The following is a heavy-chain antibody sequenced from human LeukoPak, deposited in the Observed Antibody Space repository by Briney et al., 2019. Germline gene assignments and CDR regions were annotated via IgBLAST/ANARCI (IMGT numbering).Heavy chain of an antibody. J-gene: IGHJ4*02. CDR3: ARVGDYYDSSGRYYFDY. CDR2: ISSSSSYI. CDR1: GFTFSSYS. Sequence: GGSLRLSCAASGFTFSSYSMNWVRQAPGKGLEWVSSISSSSSYIYYADSVKGRFTISRDNAKNSLYLQMNSLRAEDTAVYYCARVGDYYDSSGRYYFDYWGQGTLVTVSS. D-gene: IGHD3-22*01. V-gene: IGHV3-21*01.